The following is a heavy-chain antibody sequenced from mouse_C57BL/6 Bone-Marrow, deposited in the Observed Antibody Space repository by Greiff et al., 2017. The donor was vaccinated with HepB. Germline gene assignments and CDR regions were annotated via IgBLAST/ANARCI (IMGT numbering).Heavy chain of an antibody. CDR1: GYTFTSHW. Sequence: VQLQQPGAELVMPGASVMLSCKASGYTFTSHWMHWVKQRPGQGLEWIGEIDPSGSYTNYNQTFKGKSTLTVDKSSRTAYMQLSSLTSEDAAVDYCVRRRFPYYFDNWGQGTTRTVSA. CDR3: VRRRFPYYFDN. V-gene: IGHV1-69*01. CDR2: IDPSGSYT. J-gene: IGHJ2*01.